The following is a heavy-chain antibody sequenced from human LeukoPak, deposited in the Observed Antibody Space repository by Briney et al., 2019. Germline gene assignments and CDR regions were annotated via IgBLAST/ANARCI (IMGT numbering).Heavy chain of an antibody. V-gene: IGHV4-59*01. D-gene: IGHD4-17*01. Sequence: SETLSLSCTVSSASITTSYWSWIRQPPGKGLEWIGYIYYSGGTNYNPSLKSRVTISVDTSKNQFPLKLSSVTAADTAVYFCARGPVTTGYFAYWGQGTLVTVSS. CDR2: IYYSGGT. CDR1: SASITTSY. J-gene: IGHJ4*02. CDR3: ARGPVTTGYFAY.